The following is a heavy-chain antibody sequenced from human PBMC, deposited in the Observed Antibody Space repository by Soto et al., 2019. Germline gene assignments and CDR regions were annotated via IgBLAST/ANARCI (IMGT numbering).Heavy chain of an antibody. CDR2: IIPILGIA. J-gene: IGHJ5*02. CDR3: ARGHPDAGIAARPYFS. CDR1: GGTFSSYT. D-gene: IGHD6-6*01. V-gene: IGHV1-69*02. Sequence: GASVKVSCKASGGTFSSYTISWVRQAPGQGLEWMGRIIPILGIANYAQKFQGRVTITADKSTSTAYMELSSLRSEDTAVYYCARGHPDAGIAARPYFSWGQGTLVTVSS.